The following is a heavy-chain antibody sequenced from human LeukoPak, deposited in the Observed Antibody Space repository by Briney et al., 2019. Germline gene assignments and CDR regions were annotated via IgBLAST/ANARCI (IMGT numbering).Heavy chain of an antibody. J-gene: IGHJ4*02. CDR1: GGSISSHY. CDR3: ARQPPPLYYFDY. Sequence: ETLSLTCTVTGGSISSHYWSWIRQPPGKGLEWIGYIYYSGSTNYNPSLKSRVTISVDTSKNQFSLKLSSVTAADTAVYYCARQPPPLYYFDYWGQGTLVTVSS. CDR2: IYYSGST. V-gene: IGHV4-59*11. D-gene: IGHD1-14*01.